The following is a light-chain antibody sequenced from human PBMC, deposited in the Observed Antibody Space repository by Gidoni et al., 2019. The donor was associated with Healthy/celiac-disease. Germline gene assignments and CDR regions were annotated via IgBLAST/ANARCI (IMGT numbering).Light chain of an antibody. CDR2: SNN. CDR1: SSNIGSNT. CDR3: AAWDDSLKRV. J-gene: IGLJ2*01. Sequence: QSVLTPPPSASGTPGQRVTISCSGSSSNIGSNTVNWYQQLPGTAPKLLIYSNNQRPSGVPDRFSGSKSGTSASLAISGLQSEDEADYYCAAWDDSLKRVFGGGTKLTVL. V-gene: IGLV1-44*01.